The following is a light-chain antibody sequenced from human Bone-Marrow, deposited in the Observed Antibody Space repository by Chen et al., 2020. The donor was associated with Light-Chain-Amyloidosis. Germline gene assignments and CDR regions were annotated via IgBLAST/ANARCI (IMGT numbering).Light chain of an antibody. CDR2: GSS. Sequence: EIVLTQSPGTLSLSPGEGANLSCRASQTISSNYLTWYQQKFGQAPRLLINGSSSRTTGIPDRFTGSGSGTDFTLTINRLEPEDFAMYYCQQYGTSPLTFGGRTKVEIK. V-gene: IGKV3-20*01. J-gene: IGKJ4*01. CDR3: QQYGTSPLT. CDR1: QTISSNY.